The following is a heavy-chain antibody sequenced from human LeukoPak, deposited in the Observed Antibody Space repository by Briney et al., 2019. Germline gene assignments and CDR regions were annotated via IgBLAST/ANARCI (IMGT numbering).Heavy chain of an antibody. Sequence: ASVKVSCKTFGYTFTNNWMHWVRQAPGQGPEWMGLISPTGGSTAYAQKFQGRVTLTRDMSTSTDYLELSSLRSEDTAVYYCARDNSVRDEAWWFYPWGQGTLVTVSS. V-gene: IGHV1-46*01. CDR1: GYTFTNNW. CDR3: ARDNSVRDEAWWFYP. D-gene: IGHD5-24*01. CDR2: ISPTGGST. J-gene: IGHJ5*02.